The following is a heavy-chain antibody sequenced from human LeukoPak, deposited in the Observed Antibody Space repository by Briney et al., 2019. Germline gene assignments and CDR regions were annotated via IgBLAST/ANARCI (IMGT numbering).Heavy chain of an antibody. CDR2: ISSNGGST. CDR3: ARDSQYYDFWSGYYNFDY. Sequence: PGGSLRLSCAASGFTFSSYAMHWVRQAPGKGLEYVSAISSNGGSTYYANSVKGRFTISRDNPKNTLYLQMGSLRAEDMAVYYCARDSQYYDFWSGYYNFDYWGQGTLVTVSS. CDR1: GFTFSSYA. V-gene: IGHV3-64*01. D-gene: IGHD3-3*01. J-gene: IGHJ4*02.